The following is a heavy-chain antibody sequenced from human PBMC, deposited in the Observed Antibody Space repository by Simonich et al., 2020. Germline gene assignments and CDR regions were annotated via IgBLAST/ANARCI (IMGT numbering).Heavy chain of an antibody. V-gene: IGHV4-34*01. Sequence: QVQLQQWGAGLLKPSETLSLTCAVYGGSFSGYYWSWIRQPPGKGLEWIGEINHSGSTNYNPSLRRRVTISVDTSKDQFSLKLSSVTAEDTAVYYCARGLRVAAAGTAFQHWGQGTLVTVSS. D-gene: IGHD6-13*01. CDR1: GGSFSGYY. CDR2: INHSGST. J-gene: IGHJ1*01. CDR3: ARGLRVAAAGTAFQH.